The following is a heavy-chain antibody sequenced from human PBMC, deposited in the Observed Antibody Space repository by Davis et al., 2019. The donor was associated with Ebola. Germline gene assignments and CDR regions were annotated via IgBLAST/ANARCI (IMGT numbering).Heavy chain of an antibody. CDR2: ISGSGGST. CDR3: AGIAARAYYYGMDV. CDR1: GFTFSRYA. Sequence: GESLKISCAASGFTFSRYAMSWVRQAPGKGLEWVSAISGSGGSTYYADSVMGRFTISRDNSKNTLYLQMNSLRAEDTAVYYCAGIAARAYYYGMDVWGQGTTVTVSS. J-gene: IGHJ6*02. V-gene: IGHV3-23*01. D-gene: IGHD6-6*01.